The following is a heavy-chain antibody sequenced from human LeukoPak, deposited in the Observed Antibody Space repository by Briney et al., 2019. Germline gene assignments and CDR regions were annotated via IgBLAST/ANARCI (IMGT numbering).Heavy chain of an antibody. CDR3: ARDGDYIHFDY. D-gene: IGHD4-11*01. V-gene: IGHV3-21*01. Sequence: GGSLRLSCAASGLTFSSYWMTWVRQAPGKGLEWVSSISSSSSYIYYADSVKGRFTISRDNAKNSLYLQMNSLRAEDTAVYYCARDGDYIHFDYWGQGTLVTVSS. CDR2: ISSSSSYI. CDR1: GLTFSSYW. J-gene: IGHJ4*02.